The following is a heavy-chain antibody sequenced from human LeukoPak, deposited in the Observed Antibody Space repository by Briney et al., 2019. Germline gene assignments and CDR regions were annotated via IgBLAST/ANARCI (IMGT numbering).Heavy chain of an antibody. CDR3: ARDRAYYYDSSGYHNWFDP. CDR1: GGSISSYY. D-gene: IGHD3-22*01. CDR2: IYYSGST. J-gene: IGHJ5*02. V-gene: IGHV4-59*12. Sequence: SETLSLTCTVPGGSISSYYWSWIRQPPGKGLEWIGYIYYSGSTNYNPSLKSRVTISVDTSKNQFSLKLSSVTAADTAVYYCARDRAYYYDSSGYHNWFDPWGQGTLVTVSS.